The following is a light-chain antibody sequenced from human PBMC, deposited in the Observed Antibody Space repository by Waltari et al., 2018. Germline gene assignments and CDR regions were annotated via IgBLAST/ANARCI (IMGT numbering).Light chain of an antibody. J-gene: IGLJ1*01. CDR3: YASDSTGLRV. CDR1: ELPRKY. V-gene: IGLV3-10*01. CDR2: DDT. Sequence: SYELTQPPSVSVSPGQTARIPCSGHELPRKYAYWFQQKSGQAPRLVNYDDTKRPSGIPERFSGSSSGTVATLTITGAQVDDEADYYCYASDSTGLRVFGGGTTVVVL.